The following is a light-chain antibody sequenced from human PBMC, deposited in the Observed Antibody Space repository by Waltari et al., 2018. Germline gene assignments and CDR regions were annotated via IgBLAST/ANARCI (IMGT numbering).Light chain of an antibody. CDR3: QQYNSYPYT. CDR2: KAS. V-gene: IGKV1-5*03. J-gene: IGKJ2*01. CDR1: QSISSW. Sequence: DIQMNQTPSTLSAYVGDRVTNTCRASQSISSWLAWYQQKPGKAPKLLIYKASSLESGVPSRFSGSGSGTEFTLTISSLQPDDFATYYCQQYNSYPYTFGQGTKLEIK.